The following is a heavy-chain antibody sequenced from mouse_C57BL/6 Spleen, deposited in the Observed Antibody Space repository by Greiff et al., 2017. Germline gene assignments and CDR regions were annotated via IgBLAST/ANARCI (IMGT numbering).Heavy chain of an antibody. CDR3: ASYDGRRYFDV. CDR1: GYTFTSYW. Sequence: VQLQQPGAELVKPGASVKLSCKASGYTFTSYWMHWVKQRPGRGLEWIGRIDPNCGGTKYNEKFKSKATLTVDTPSSTAYMQRSSLTSEDAAVYYCASYDGRRYFDVWGTGTTVTGSS. D-gene: IGHD2-3*01. J-gene: IGHJ1*03. CDR2: IDPNCGGT. V-gene: IGHV1-72*01.